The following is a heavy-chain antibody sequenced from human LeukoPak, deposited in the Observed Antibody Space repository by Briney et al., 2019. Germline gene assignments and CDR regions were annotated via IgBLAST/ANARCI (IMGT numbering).Heavy chain of an antibody. D-gene: IGHD3-10*01. Sequence: SETLFLTCTVSGGSISSSSYYWGWIRQPPGKGLEWIGSIYYSGSTYYNPSLKSRVTISVDTSKNQFSLKLSSVTAADTAVYYCARGLLWFGELHHFDYWGQGTLVTVSS. CDR3: ARGLLWFGELHHFDY. CDR2: IYYSGST. J-gene: IGHJ4*02. V-gene: IGHV4-39*01. CDR1: GGSISSSSYY.